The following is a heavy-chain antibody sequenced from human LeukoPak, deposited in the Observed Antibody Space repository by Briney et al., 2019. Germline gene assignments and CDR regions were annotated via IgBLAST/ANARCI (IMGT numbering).Heavy chain of an antibody. CDR2: IWYGGSNK. CDR1: GFTFSSYG. CDR3: ARGDYLLYSSGWYFDY. Sequence: PGGSLRLSCAASGFTFSSYGMHWVRQAPGKGLEWVAVIWYGGSNKYYADSVKGRFTISRDNAKNSLYLQMNSLRAEDTAVYYCARGDYLLYSSGWYFDYWGQGTLVTVSS. J-gene: IGHJ4*02. V-gene: IGHV3-33*01. D-gene: IGHD6-19*01.